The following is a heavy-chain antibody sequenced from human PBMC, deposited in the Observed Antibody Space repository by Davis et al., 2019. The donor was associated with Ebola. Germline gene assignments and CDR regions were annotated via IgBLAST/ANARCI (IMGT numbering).Heavy chain of an antibody. CDR2: IIPILGIA. J-gene: IGHJ6*02. CDR3: ARGGIVVVPAAILDYYYYGMDV. V-gene: IGHV1-69*04. CDR1: GGTFSSYA. D-gene: IGHD2-2*02. Sequence: SVKVSCKASGGTFSSYAISWVRQAPGQGLEWMGRIIPILGIANYAQKFQGRVTMTTDTSTSTAYMELRSLRSDDTAVYYCARGGIVVVPAAILDYYYYGMDVWGQGTTVTVSS.